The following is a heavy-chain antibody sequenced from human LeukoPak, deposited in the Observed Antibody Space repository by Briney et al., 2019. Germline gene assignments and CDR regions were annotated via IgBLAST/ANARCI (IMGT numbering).Heavy chain of an antibody. D-gene: IGHD6-13*01. V-gene: IGHV3-30*18. Sequence: GGALRLSCAASGVTFSSPGMHGGRPAPGKGGGRGAVIANEGRDKKYADSVEGRFTISRDNSKNTLYLQMNSLRAEDTAVYYCAKDGRVAAAAYYFDYWGQGTLATVSS. J-gene: IGHJ4*02. CDR2: IANEGRDK. CDR1: GVTFSSPG. CDR3: AKDGRVAAAAYYFDY.